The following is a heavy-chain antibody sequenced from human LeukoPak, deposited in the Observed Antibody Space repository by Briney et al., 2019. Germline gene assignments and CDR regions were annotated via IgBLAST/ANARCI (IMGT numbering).Heavy chain of an antibody. CDR2: IYSDGST. CDR1: GFIVSGDF. CDR3: ARERGRGRDSPWFDY. D-gene: IGHD1-26*01. J-gene: IGHJ4*02. Sequence: GGSLRLSCAASGFIVSGDFMSWVRQAPGKGLEWVSVIYSDGSTYYADSVKGRFTISRDNSKNTLDLQMTGLRAEDTAVYYCARERGRGRDSPWFDYWGQGTLVTVSP. V-gene: IGHV3-53*01.